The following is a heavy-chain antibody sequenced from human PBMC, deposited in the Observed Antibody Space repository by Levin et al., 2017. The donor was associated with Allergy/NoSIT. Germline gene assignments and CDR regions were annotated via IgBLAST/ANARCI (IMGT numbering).Heavy chain of an antibody. CDR3: VRGYYDNRGYSAPFDY. J-gene: IGHJ4*02. D-gene: IGHD3-22*01. CDR1: GGSVTGHY. Sequence: TSETLSLTCSISGGSVTGHYWNWIRRPPGKGLEWMGYIFYTGSTKYNPSLQSRVTYSLDTSKNQFSLKLDSVTAADTAVYYCVRGYYDNRGYSAPFDYWGPGILVTVSS. V-gene: IGHV4-59*02. CDR2: IFYTGST.